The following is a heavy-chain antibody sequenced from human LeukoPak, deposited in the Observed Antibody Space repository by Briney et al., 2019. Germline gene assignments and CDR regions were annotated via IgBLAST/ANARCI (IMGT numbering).Heavy chain of an antibody. V-gene: IGHV3-23*01. CDR2: ISGSGGST. Sequence: PGGSLRLSCAASGFTFSSYAMSWVHQAPGKGLEWVSAISGSGGSTYYADSVKGRFTISRDNSKNTLYLQMNSLRAEDTAVYYCAKSGSYYPHYNWFDPWGQGTLVTVSS. D-gene: IGHD1-26*01. CDR1: GFTFSSYA. CDR3: AKSGSYYPHYNWFDP. J-gene: IGHJ5*02.